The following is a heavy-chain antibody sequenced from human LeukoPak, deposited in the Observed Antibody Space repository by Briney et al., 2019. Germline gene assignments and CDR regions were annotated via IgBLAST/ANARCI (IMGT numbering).Heavy chain of an antibody. J-gene: IGHJ3*02. D-gene: IGHD5-18*01. Sequence: EASVKVSCKASGGTFSSYAISWVRQAPGQGLEWMGGIIPIFGTANYAQKFQGRVTITADKSTSTAYMELSSLRSEDTAVYYCARGGYSYGYGDDAFDIWGQGTMVTVSS. CDR1: GGTFSSYA. CDR3: ARGGYSYGYGDDAFDI. V-gene: IGHV1-69*06. CDR2: IIPIFGTA.